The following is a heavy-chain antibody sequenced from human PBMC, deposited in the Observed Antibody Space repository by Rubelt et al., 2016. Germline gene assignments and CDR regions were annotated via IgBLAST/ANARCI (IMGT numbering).Heavy chain of an antibody. CDR2: ISDRGDST. CDR3: AKESTFCSSSSCYGTFDY. V-gene: IGHV3-23*01. D-gene: IGHD2-2*01. Sequence: EVQLLESGGGLLQPGGSLRLSCAASGFTFSSYAMTWVRQAPGKGLDWMSLISDRGDSTYYADSVKGRFTISRDTSKNTLYLQMNSLRAEDTAVDYCAKESTFCSSSSCYGTFDYWGQGTLVTVSS. J-gene: IGHJ4*02. CDR1: GFTFSSYA.